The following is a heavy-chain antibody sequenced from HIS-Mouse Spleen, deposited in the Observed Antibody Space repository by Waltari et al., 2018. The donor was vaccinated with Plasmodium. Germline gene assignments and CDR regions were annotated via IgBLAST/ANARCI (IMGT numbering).Heavy chain of an antibody. V-gene: IGHV4-39*07. D-gene: IGHD1-7*01. J-gene: IGHJ4*02. CDR2: IYYRWST. CDR3: ARDRITGTAYFDY. Sequence: QLQLQESGPGLVKPSETLSLTCTVSGGSISSSSYYWGWIRQPPGKGLEWIVSIYYRWSTYYNPSRKSRVTISGDTSKNQFSLKLSSVTAADTAVYYCARDRITGTAYFDYWGQGTLVTVSS. CDR1: GGSISSSSYY.